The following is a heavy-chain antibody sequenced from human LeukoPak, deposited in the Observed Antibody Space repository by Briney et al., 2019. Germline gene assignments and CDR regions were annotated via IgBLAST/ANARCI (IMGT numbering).Heavy chain of an antibody. CDR1: GGSFSGYY. J-gene: IGHJ4*01. D-gene: IGHD5-24*01. CDR3: ARGRDGSQGPLDDY. CDR2: INHSGST. Sequence: SETLSLTCAVYGGSFSGYYWSWIRQPPGKGLEWIGEINHSGSTNYNPSLKSRVTISVDTSKNQFSLKLSSVTAADTAVYYCARGRDGSQGPLDDYWGQGTLVTVSS. V-gene: IGHV4-34*01.